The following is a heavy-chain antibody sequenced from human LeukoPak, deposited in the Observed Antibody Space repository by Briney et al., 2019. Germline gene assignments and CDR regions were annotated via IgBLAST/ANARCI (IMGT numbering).Heavy chain of an antibody. J-gene: IGHJ3*02. CDR1: GGSFSGYY. V-gene: IGHV4-34*01. CDR2: INHSGST. CDR3: ARFSRSIDAFDI. D-gene: IGHD2-2*01. Sequence: SETLSLTCAVYGGSFSGYYWSWIRQPPGKGLEWIGEINHSGSTNYNPSLKSRVTISVDTSKNQFSLKLSSVTAADTTVYYCARFSRSIDAFDIWGQGTMVTVSS.